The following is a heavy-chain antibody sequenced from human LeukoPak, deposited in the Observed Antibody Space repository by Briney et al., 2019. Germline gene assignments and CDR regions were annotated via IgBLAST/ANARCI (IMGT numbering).Heavy chain of an antibody. D-gene: IGHD2-2*01. CDR3: AIFRDVVLPDATSFYHYSYMDV. Sequence: ASVKVSCKASGYTFTSYGISWVRQAPGQGLEWMGWISAYNGNTNYAQKLQGRVTMTTDTSTSTAYMELSRLRSDDAALYYCAIFRDVVLPDATSFYHYSYMDVWGKGTTVTVSS. CDR1: GYTFTSYG. CDR2: ISAYNGNT. J-gene: IGHJ6*03. V-gene: IGHV1-18*01.